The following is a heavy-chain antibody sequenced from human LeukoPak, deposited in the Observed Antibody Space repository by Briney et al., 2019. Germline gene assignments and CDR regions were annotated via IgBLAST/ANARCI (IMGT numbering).Heavy chain of an antibody. Sequence: SETLSLTCAVYGGSFSGDYWSWIRQPPGKGLEWIGEINHSGSTNYNPSLKSRVTISVDTSKNQFSLKLSSVTAADTAVYYCARGVRYCSSTSCYSRGSPFDYWGQGTLVTVSS. CDR1: GGSFSGDY. J-gene: IGHJ4*02. D-gene: IGHD2-2*01. CDR2: INHSGST. CDR3: ARGVRYCSSTSCYSRGSPFDY. V-gene: IGHV4-34*01.